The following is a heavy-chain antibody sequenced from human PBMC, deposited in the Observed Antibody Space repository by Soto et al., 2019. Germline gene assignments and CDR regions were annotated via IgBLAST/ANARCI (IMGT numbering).Heavy chain of an antibody. CDR3: ARSIMITFGGVIVRPKNAFDI. J-gene: IGHJ3*02. CDR2: ISSSGSTI. CDR1: GFTFSDYY. D-gene: IGHD3-16*02. Sequence: GGSLRLSCAASGFTFSDYYMSWIRQAPGKGLEWVSYISSSGSTIYYADSVKGRFTSSRDNAKNSLYLQMNSLRAEDTAVYYCARSIMITFGGVIVRPKNAFDIWGQGTMVTVSS. V-gene: IGHV3-11*01.